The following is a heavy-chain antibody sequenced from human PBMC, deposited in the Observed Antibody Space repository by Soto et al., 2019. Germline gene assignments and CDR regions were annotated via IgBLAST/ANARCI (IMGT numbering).Heavy chain of an antibody. CDR1: VDSITTYY. Sequence: SETLSLTCTVSVDSITTYYWSWIRQPAWKGLEWIGRIDTSGNTNYNPSLKSRVTMSVDTSKKQFSLKLTSVTAADTAVYYCARYSNNWFQTEGMDVWGQGTTVT. CDR2: IDTSGNT. D-gene: IGHD6-13*01. J-gene: IGHJ6*02. V-gene: IGHV4-4*07. CDR3: ARYSNNWFQTEGMDV.